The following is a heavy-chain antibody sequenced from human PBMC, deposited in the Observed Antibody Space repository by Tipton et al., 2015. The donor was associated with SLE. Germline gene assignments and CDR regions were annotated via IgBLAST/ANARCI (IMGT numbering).Heavy chain of an antibody. D-gene: IGHD6-13*01. CDR1: GFTFSSYG. V-gene: IGHV3-33*06. CDR3: ANLRGYIFGWDAVDI. Sequence: SLRLSCAASGFTFSSYGMHWVSQATGKGLEWVAVIWYDGSNKYYADSVKGRFTITRDNSQNTLYLQMNSLRAEDTAVYYCANLRGYIFGWDAVDIWGQGTRVTVSS. CDR2: IWYDGSNK. J-gene: IGHJ3*02.